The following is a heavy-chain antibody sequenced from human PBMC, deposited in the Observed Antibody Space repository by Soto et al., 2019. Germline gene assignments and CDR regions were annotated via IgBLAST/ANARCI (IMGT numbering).Heavy chain of an antibody. CDR2: FDPEDGET. V-gene: IGHV1-24*01. J-gene: IGHJ6*03. CDR3: ATVGATGSPYYMDV. D-gene: IGHD3-9*01. Sequence: GASVKXSCKVSGYTLTELSMHWVRQAPGKELEWMGGFDPEDGETIYAQKFQGRVTMTEGTSTDTAYMELSSLRSEDTAVYYCATVGATGSPYYMDVWGKGTTVTVSS. CDR1: GYTLTELS.